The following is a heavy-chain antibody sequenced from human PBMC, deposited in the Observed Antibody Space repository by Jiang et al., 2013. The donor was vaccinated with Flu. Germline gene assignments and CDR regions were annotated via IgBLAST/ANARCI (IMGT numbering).Heavy chain of an antibody. V-gene: IGHV3-21*01. CDR3: ARDSDRTTLHWYFDL. CDR1: GFTFTNYA. Sequence: VQLLESGAVLVQPGGSLRLSCAASGFTFTNYAMNWVRQAPGKGLEWVSSFGIISTYMFYAESVKGRFTLSRDNAKNSLYLQMNSLRAEDTAVYYCARDSDRTTLHWYFDLWGRGTLVTVSS. D-gene: IGHD2/OR15-2a*01. J-gene: IGHJ2*01. CDR2: FGIISTYM.